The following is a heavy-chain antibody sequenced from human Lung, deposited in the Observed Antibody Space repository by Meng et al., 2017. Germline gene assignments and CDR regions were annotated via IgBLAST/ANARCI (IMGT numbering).Heavy chain of an antibody. J-gene: IGHJ4*02. D-gene: IGHD6-19*01. V-gene: IGHV4-4*02. CDR2: ISQSGRT. Sequence: QVQLQESGPGLVKPTGTLSLTCSVSLGSITSSNWWSWVRQPPGKGLEWIGEISQSGRTNYDPSLRGRVTISVESNTQFSLKLSSVTAADTAVYYCASHVTMAGQRGFDYWGQGTLSPSPQ. CDR3: ASHVTMAGQRGFDY. CDR1: LGSITSSNW.